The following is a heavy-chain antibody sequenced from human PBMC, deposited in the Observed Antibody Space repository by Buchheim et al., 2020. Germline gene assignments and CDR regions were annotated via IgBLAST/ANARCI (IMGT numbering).Heavy chain of an antibody. CDR2: IIPILGIA. J-gene: IGHJ4*02. Sequence: QVQLVQSGAEVKKPGSSVKVSCKASGGTFSSYAISWVRQAPGQGLEWMGRIIPILGIANYPQKFQGRVTITAAQSTSTAYMELSSLRSEDTAVYYCAREVPRGIAAAGSEYYFDYWGQGTL. CDR3: AREVPRGIAAAGSEYYFDY. D-gene: IGHD6-13*01. CDR1: GGTFSSYA. V-gene: IGHV1-69*04.